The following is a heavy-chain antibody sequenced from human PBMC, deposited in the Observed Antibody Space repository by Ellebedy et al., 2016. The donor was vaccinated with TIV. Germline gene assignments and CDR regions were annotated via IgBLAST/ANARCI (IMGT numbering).Heavy chain of an antibody. J-gene: IGHJ5*01. CDR1: GHTFIVYD. Sequence: AASVKVSCKTSGHTFIVYDMSWVRQAPGQGLEWMGWINPNRGGTNYAQKFQGRATMTRDTSISTAYMELSGLRSDDTAVYYCARDGDSGWFDYWGQGPLVTVSS. CDR2: INPNRGGT. D-gene: IGHD2-21*02. V-gene: IGHV1-2*02. CDR3: ARDGDSGWFDY.